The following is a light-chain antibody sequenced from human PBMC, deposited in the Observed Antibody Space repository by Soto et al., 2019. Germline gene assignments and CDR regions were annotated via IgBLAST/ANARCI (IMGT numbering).Light chain of an antibody. V-gene: IGKV3-15*01. CDR2: DAS. J-gene: IGKJ1*01. CDR1: QSLSGN. Sequence: IVMTQSPATLSLSPGERASLSCRASQSLSGNLAWYQQKPGQAPRLLIYDASSMATGIPARFNGIGSGTEFTLTISSLQSEDFAVYYCQQYQNWPWTFGQGTKVEI. CDR3: QQYQNWPWT.